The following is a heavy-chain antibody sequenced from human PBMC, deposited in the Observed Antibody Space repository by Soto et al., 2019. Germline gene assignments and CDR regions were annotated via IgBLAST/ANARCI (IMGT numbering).Heavy chain of an antibody. CDR3: ARGIAAAYNWFDP. CDR1: GGSVSSGIYY. D-gene: IGHD6-13*01. Sequence: SETLSLTCTVSGGSVSSGIYYWSWIRQPPGKGLEWIGYIYYSGSTNYNPSLKSRVTISVDTSKNQFSLKLSSVTAADTAVYYCARGIAAAYNWFDPWGQGTLVTV. CDR2: IYYSGST. J-gene: IGHJ5*02. V-gene: IGHV4-61*01.